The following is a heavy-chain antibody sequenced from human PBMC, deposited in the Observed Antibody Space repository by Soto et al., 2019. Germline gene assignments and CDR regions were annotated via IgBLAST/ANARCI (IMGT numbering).Heavy chain of an antibody. D-gene: IGHD6-6*01. CDR3: ARDVGAARGGNYYYGMDV. CDR1: GGSISSYY. CDR2: IYYSGST. Sequence: SSETLSLTCTVSGGSISSYYWSWIRQPPGKGLEWIGYIYYSGSTNYNPSLKSRVTISVDTSKNQFSLKLSSVTAADTAVYYCARDVGAARGGNYYYGMDVWGQGTTVTVSS. J-gene: IGHJ6*02. V-gene: IGHV4-59*01.